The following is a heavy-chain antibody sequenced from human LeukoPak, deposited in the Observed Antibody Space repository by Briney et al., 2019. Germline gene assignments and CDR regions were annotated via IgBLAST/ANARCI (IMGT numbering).Heavy chain of an antibody. J-gene: IGHJ4*02. V-gene: IGHV3-30*18. CDR2: ISYDGSNK. Sequence: GGSLRLSCAASGFTFSSYGMHWVRQASGKGLEWVAVISYDGSNKYYADSVKGRFTISRDNSKNTLYLQMNSLRAEDTAVYYCAKDSLTGHTNRPSYFDYWGQGTLVTVSS. CDR3: AKDSLTGHTNRPSYFDY. CDR1: GFTFSSYG. D-gene: IGHD3-9*01.